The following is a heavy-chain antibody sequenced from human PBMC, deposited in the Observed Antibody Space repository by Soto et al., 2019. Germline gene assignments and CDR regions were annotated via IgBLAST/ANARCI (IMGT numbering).Heavy chain of an antibody. CDR3: TTGPGSSGYYLSIWSRSDFDY. D-gene: IGHD3-22*01. CDR1: GFTFSNAW. CDR2: IKSKTDGGTT. Sequence: EVQLVESGGGLVKPGGSLRLSCAASGFTFSNAWMSWVRQAPGKGLEWVGRIKSKTDGGTTDYAAPVKGRFTISRDDSKNTLYLQMNSLKTEDTAVYYCTTGPGSSGYYLSIWSRSDFDYWGQGTLVTVSS. V-gene: IGHV3-15*01. J-gene: IGHJ4*02.